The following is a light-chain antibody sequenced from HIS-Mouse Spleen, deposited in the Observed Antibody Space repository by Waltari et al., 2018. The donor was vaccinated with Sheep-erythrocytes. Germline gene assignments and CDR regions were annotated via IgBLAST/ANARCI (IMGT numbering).Light chain of an antibody. Sequence: DIQITQSPSTLSASLVDRVNITCRDSQSISSWLAWYQQKPGKAPKLLIYKASSLVSGVPSRFSGSGSGTEFTLTISSLQPDDFATYYCKQYNSYSPVYTFGQGTKLEIK. CDR1: QSISSW. CDR2: KAS. J-gene: IGKJ2*01. CDR3: KQYNSYSPVYT. V-gene: IGKV1-5*03.